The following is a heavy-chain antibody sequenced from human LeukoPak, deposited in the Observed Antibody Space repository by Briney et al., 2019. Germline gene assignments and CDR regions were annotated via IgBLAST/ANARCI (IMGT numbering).Heavy chain of an antibody. Sequence: PGGSLRLSCAASGFTFSSYTMHWVRQAPGKGLEWVAVISYDGSNKYYADSVKGRFTISRDNSKNTLYLQMSSLRAEDTAVYYCARSGTTGTWRAFDIWGQGTMVTVSS. D-gene: IGHD1-1*01. CDR3: ARSGTTGTWRAFDI. J-gene: IGHJ3*02. CDR2: ISYDGSNK. CDR1: GFTFSSYT. V-gene: IGHV3-30*04.